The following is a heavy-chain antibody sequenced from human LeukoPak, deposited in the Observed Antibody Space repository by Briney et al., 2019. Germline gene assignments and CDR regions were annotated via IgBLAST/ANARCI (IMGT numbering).Heavy chain of an antibody. J-gene: IGHJ6*03. Sequence: SETLSLTCTVSGGSISSSSYYWGWIRQPPGKGLEWIGSIYYSGSTYYNPSLKSRVTISVDTSKNQFSLKLSSVTAADTAVYYCARAARGGLDYMDVWGKGTTVTVSS. CDR3: ARAARGGLDYMDV. D-gene: IGHD3-10*01. V-gene: IGHV4-39*01. CDR2: IYYSGST. CDR1: GGSISSSSYY.